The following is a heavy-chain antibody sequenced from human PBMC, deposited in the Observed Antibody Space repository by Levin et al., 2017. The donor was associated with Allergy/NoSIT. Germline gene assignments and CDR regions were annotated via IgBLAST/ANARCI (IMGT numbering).Heavy chain of an antibody. J-gene: IGHJ3*02. CDR3: AKEGYTSGRAGALNI. CDR2: INNNGGDC. D-gene: IGHD6-19*01. V-gene: IGHV3-64*02. CDR1: GFSFITSV. Sequence: PGGSLRLSCEASGFSFITSVIHWVRQAPGRGLEYVSVINNNGGDCSYADSLKGRFTISRDISKNTLYLQMGSLRAEDMAVYYCAKEGYTSGRAGALNIWGHGTVVTVSS.